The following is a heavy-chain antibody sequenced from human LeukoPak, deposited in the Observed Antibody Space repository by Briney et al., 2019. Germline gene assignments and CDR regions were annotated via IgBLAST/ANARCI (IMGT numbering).Heavy chain of an antibody. CDR3: ARQLHVVGLTTVDHDAFDI. D-gene: IGHD1-14*01. CDR1: GYGFTSYW. V-gene: IGHV5-51*01. J-gene: IGHJ3*02. CDR2: IYPGDSDT. Sequence: NPGDSLKISCKGFGYGFTSYWIGWVRQMPGKGLEWMGIIYPGDSDTRYSPSFQGQVTISADKSISTAYLQWSSLKASDTAMYYCARQLHVVGLTTVDHDAFDIWGQGTMVTVSS.